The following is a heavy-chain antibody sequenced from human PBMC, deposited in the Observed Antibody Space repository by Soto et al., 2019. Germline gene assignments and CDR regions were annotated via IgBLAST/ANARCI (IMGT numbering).Heavy chain of an antibody. CDR3: ARGGTTGGLYL. CDR1: GFRFKRFV. CDR2: TSYDGNTK. Sequence: QLVESGGGVVQPGTSLRLSCAASGFRFKRFVMHWVRQVPGKGLQWVALTSYDGNTKYYGDSVQGRFIVSRDNSKNTLDLQMDSRKLEDTALYYGARGGTTGGLYLWGQGTLVSVSS. J-gene: IGHJ5*02. V-gene: IGHV3-30*19. D-gene: IGHD3-16*01.